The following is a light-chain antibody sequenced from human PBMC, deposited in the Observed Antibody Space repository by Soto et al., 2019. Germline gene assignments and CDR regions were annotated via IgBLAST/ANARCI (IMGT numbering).Light chain of an antibody. Sequence: QSVLTQPPSASGTPGQRVIISCSGSGSNVGRNTVSWYQQLPGTAPKLLIYSDNQRPSGVPDRLSASKSGTSAFLAISGLQSEDEADYYCAVWDDSLNGRVFGGGTQLTVL. J-gene: IGLJ3*02. CDR1: GSNVGRNT. CDR3: AVWDDSLNGRV. CDR2: SDN. V-gene: IGLV1-44*01.